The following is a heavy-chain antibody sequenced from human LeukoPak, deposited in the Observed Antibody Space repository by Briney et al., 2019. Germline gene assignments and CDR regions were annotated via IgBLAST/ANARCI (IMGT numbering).Heavy chain of an antibody. J-gene: IGHJ4*02. CDR3: ARRSLRRLRGVTPSRGFDY. CDR2: INHSGGT. D-gene: IGHD3-10*01. CDR1: GGSFSGYY. Sequence: SETLSLTCAVYGGSFSGYYWSWIRQPPGKGLEWIGEINHSGGTNYNPSLKSRVTISVDTSKNQFSLKLSSVTAADTAVYYCARRSLRRLRGVTPSRGFDYWGQGTLVTVSS. V-gene: IGHV4-34*01.